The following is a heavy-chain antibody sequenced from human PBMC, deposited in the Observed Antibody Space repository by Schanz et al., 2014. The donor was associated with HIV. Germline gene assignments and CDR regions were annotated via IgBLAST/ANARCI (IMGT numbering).Heavy chain of an antibody. CDR2: ISYDGSKK. J-gene: IGHJ4*02. V-gene: IGHV3-30*03. Sequence: QVQLVESGGGVVQPGRSLRLSCTASGFTFSTFGMHWVRQAPGKGLECVAVISYDGSKKYYADSVKGRFTISRDNSKNALFLQINSLRAEDTAFYYCATAHYESNIPYFWGQGTLVTVSS. CDR1: GFTFSTFG. CDR3: ATAHYESNIPYF. D-gene: IGHD3-22*01.